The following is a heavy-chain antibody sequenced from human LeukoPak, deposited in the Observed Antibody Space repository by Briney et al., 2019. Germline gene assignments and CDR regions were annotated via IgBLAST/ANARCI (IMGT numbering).Heavy chain of an antibody. CDR3: ARGRGYFDWLSIDY. CDR2: IIPIFGTA. V-gene: IGHV1-69*01. J-gene: IGHJ4*02. Sequence: GASVKVSCKASGGTFSSYAISWVRQAPGQGLEWMGGIIPIFGTANYAQKFQGRVTITADESTSTAYMELSSLRSEDTAVYYCARGRGYFDWLSIDYWGQGILVTVSS. CDR1: GGTFSSYA. D-gene: IGHD3-9*01.